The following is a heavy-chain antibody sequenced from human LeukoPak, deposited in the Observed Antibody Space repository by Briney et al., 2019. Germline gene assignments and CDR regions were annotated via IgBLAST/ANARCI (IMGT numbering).Heavy chain of an antibody. D-gene: IGHD3-10*01. J-gene: IGHJ6*04. Sequence: ASVKVSCKASGYTFTSYAMHWVRQPPAQRLEGMGWINAGNGNTKYSQKFQGRVTITRGTSASTAYMELSRLRSEDTAVYYCARDGVLLWFGELRDYYYYGMDVWGKGTTVTVSS. CDR1: GYTFTSYA. CDR2: INAGNGNT. V-gene: IGHV1-3*01. CDR3: ARDGVLLWFGELRDYYYYGMDV.